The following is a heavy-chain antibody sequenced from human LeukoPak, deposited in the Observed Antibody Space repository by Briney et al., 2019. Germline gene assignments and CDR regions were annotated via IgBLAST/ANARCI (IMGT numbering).Heavy chain of an antibody. J-gene: IGHJ3*02. Sequence: SETLSLTCTVSGGSVSSTTYYWGWIRQPPGKGLEWIGSIYYSGSTYYNPSLKSRVTISVDTSKNQFSLKLSSVTAADTAVYYCARHVSQVPGEGAFDIWGQGTMVTVSS. V-gene: IGHV4-39*01. CDR1: GGSVSSTTYY. CDR3: ARHVSQVPGEGAFDI. CDR2: IYYSGST.